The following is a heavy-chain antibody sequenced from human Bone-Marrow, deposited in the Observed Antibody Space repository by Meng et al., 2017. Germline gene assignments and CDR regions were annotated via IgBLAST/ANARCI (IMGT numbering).Heavy chain of an antibody. D-gene: IGHD4-17*01. V-gene: IGHV3-11*01. CDR1: GFTFSDYY. Sequence: GESLKISCAASGFTFSDYYMSWIRQAPGKGLEWVSYISCSGRTIYYADSAKGRFTISRDNAKNSLYLQMNSLRAEDTTVYYCASPYDYDDYGGGDFDIWGQGTMVTVSS. J-gene: IGHJ3*02. CDR2: ISCSGRTI. CDR3: ASPYDYDDYGGGDFDI.